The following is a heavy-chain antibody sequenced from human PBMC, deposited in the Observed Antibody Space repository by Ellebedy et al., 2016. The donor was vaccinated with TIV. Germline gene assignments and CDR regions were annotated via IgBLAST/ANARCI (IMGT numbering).Heavy chain of an antibody. CDR2: ISGSGVST. V-gene: IGHV3-23*01. CDR1: GFTFSSYA. Sequence: GGSLRLSCAASGFTFSSYAMSWVRQAPGKGLEWVSGISGSGVSTYYTDSVKGRFTISRDNSKNTLYLQMNSLRAEDTAVYYCARDGGYSTGWYPYYWGQGTLLTVSS. J-gene: IGHJ4*02. CDR3: ARDGGYSTGWYPYY. D-gene: IGHD6-19*01.